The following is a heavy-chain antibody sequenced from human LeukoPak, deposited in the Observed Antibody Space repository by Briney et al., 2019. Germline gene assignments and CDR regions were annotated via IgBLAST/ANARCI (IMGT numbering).Heavy chain of an antibody. CDR3: ARGPSTVGYSSGWYSPRLPYAFDI. V-gene: IGHV4-34*01. CDR2: INHSGST. J-gene: IGHJ3*02. CDR1: GGSFSGYY. D-gene: IGHD6-13*01. Sequence: AETLSLTCAVYGGSFSGYYWSWIRQPPGKGLEWIGEINHSGSTNYNPSLKSRVTISVDTSKNQFSLKLSSVTAADTAVYYCARGPSTVGYSSGWYSPRLPYAFDIWGQGTMVTVSS.